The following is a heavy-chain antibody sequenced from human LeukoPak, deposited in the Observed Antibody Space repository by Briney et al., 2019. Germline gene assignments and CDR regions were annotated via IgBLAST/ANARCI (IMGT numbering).Heavy chain of an antibody. CDR1: GFTFSSYS. D-gene: IGHD2-2*01. V-gene: IGHV3-48*01. Sequence: PGGSLRCSCAASGFTFSSYSMNWVRQAPGKGREGVSYISSSSSTIDYADSVKGRFTISRDNAKNSLYLQMNSLRAEDTAVYYCAKPHQGHCSSTSCYFFARYGAFDIWGQGTMVTVSS. CDR3: AKPHQGHCSSTSCYFFARYGAFDI. J-gene: IGHJ3*02. CDR2: ISSSSSTI.